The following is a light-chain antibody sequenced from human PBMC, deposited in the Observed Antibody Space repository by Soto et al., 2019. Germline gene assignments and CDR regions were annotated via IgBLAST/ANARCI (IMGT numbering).Light chain of an antibody. V-gene: IGKV1-39*01. CDR1: QRIITY. CDR2: PIS. CDR3: QQSYSTPYT. J-gene: IGKJ2*01. Sequence: IQMTQSPSSLSASVGDRVTITCRASQRIITYLNWYQQKPGKDPKLLISPISTLQRGVPSRFSGSVSGTDFTLTITGLKPEDFATYYCQQSYSTPYTFGQGTKLEIK.